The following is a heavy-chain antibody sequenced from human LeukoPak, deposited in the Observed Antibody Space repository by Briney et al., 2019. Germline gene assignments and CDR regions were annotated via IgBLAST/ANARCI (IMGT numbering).Heavy chain of an antibody. Sequence: PSETLSLTCAVYGGSFSGYYWSWIRQPPGKGLEWIGEINHSGSTNYNPSLKSRVTISVDTSKNQFSLKLSSLTAADTAVYYCARGRWGYCSSTSCHGTAFDIWGQGTMVTVSS. CDR1: GGSFSGYY. D-gene: IGHD2-2*01. J-gene: IGHJ3*02. V-gene: IGHV4-34*01. CDR3: ARGRWGYCSSTSCHGTAFDI. CDR2: INHSGST.